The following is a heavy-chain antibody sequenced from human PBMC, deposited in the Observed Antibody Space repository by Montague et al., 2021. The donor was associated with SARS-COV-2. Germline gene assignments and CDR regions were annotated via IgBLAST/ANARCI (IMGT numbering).Heavy chain of an antibody. V-gene: IGHV4-59*01. D-gene: IGHD1-26*01. CDR3: ARSRDPSEPHYLHY. Sequence: YSGCNTYSPSFQSRVTKSIDTSKNQFSLNLLSVTAADTAGYYCARSRDPSEPHYLHYWGQGTLVTVSA. CDR2: YSGCN. J-gene: IGHJ4*02.